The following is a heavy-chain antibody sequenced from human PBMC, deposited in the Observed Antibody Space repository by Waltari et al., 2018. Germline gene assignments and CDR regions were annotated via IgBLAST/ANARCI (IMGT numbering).Heavy chain of an antibody. V-gene: IGHV4-39*01. Sequence: QESVPGLLKPSETLSLTCAVSGGSVTDTSYFWCWIRQAPGKGLEWLGNIYYDGNTNYNPSLKSRVSISVDTSQKQFSLKLTSVTATDTAVYYCARQGLYCRSSNCVGLDFSHWGQGTLVAVS. CDR1: GGSVTDTSYF. J-gene: IGHJ4*02. D-gene: IGHD2-2*01. CDR2: IYYDGNT. CDR3: ARQGLYCRSSNCVGLDFSH.